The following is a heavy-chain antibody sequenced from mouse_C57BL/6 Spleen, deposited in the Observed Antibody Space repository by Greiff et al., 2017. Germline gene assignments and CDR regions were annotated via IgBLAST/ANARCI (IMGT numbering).Heavy chain of an antibody. V-gene: IGHV1-69*01. Sequence: QVQLKQPGAELVMPGASVKLSCKASGYTFTSYWMHWVKQRPGQGLEWIGEIDPSDSYTNYNQKFKGKSTLTVDKSSSTAYMQLSSLTSEDSAVYYCARRSYGSSSYWYFDVWGTGTTVTVSS. CDR2: IDPSDSYT. J-gene: IGHJ1*03. D-gene: IGHD1-1*01. CDR3: ARRSYGSSSYWYFDV. CDR1: GYTFTSYW.